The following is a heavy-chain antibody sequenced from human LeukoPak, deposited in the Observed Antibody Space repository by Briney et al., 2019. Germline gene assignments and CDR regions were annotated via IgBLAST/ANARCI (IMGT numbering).Heavy chain of an antibody. CDR2: IYISGSA. D-gene: IGHD6-19*01. CDR1: GDITHY. CDR3: ARGSTSGWYPA. J-gene: IGHJ4*02. Sequence: PSETLSLTCIVSGDITHYWGWIRQPPGKGLECIGSIYISGSAYYNPSLRSLVTISLDTSKKQLSLKLNSVTAADTAMYYCARGSTSGWYPAWGQGTLVTVSS. V-gene: IGHV4-39*01.